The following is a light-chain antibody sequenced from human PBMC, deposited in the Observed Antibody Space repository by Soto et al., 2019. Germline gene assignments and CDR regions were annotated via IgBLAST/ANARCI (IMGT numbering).Light chain of an antibody. CDR3: QHYKEWPLT. V-gene: IGKV3-15*01. CDR2: FAS. J-gene: IGKJ4*01. Sequence: ERVMTQFPATLSVSPGAKATLSCRASQTVSNNLAWYQQKPGQAPRLLIYFASTRATGVTARFSGSGSGTEFTLTISNLQSEDSAVYYCQHYKEWPLTFGGGTKLEPK. CDR1: QTVSNN.